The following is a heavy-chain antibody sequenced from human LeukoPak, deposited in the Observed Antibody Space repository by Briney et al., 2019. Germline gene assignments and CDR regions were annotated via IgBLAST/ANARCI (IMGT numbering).Heavy chain of an antibody. J-gene: IGHJ4*02. CDR1: GFTFSTFA. D-gene: IGHD5-24*01. V-gene: IGHV3-64*01. CDR2: INTDGGTT. Sequence: GGCLRLSCAASGFTFSTFAMQWVRQAPEKGLEYVSGINTDGGTTYYANSVKGRFTISRDNPKNTLYLQMGSLRVEDTAVYYCARDGVATNDYWGQGTLVTVSS. CDR3: ARDGVATNDY.